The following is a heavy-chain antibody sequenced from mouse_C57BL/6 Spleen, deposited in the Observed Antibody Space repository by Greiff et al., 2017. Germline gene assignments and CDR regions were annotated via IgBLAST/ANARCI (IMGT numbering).Heavy chain of an antibody. CDR1: GFTFSDYG. V-gene: IGHV5-17*01. CDR2: ISSGSSTI. D-gene: IGHD1-2*01. Sequence: EVKLMESGGGLVKPGGSLKLSCAASGFTFSDYGMHWVRQAPVKGLEWVAYISSGSSTIYYADTVKGRFTISRDNAKNTLFLQMTSLRSEDTAMYYCARRLHSAFDYWGQGTTLTVSS. CDR3: ARRLHSAFDY. J-gene: IGHJ2*01.